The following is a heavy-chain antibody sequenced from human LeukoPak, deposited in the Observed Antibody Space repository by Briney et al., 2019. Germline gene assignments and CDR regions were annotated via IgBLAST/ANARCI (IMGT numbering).Heavy chain of an antibody. CDR1: GFTFSSYW. Sequence: GGSLRLSCAASGFTFSSYWMHWVRQAPGKGLVWVSRINSDGSSTSYADSVKGRFTISRDNAKNTLYLQMNSLRAEDTAVYYCAKDFATYWLVHYWGQGTLVTVSS. CDR3: AKDFATYWLVHY. D-gene: IGHD6-19*01. J-gene: IGHJ4*02. V-gene: IGHV3-74*01. CDR2: INSDGSST.